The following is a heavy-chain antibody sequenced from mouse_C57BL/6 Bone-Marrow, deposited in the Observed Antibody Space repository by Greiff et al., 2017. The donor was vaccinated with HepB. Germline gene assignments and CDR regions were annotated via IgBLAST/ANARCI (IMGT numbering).Heavy chain of an antibody. Sequence: EVKLMESGGGLVQPGGSLSLSCAASGFTLTDYYMSWVRQPPGKALEWLGFIRNKANGYTTESSASVKGRFTISRDNSQSILYLQVNALRAEDSATYYCASLYGNYGAYWGQGTLVTVSA. V-gene: IGHV7-3*01. CDR1: GFTLTDYY. CDR2: IRNKANGYTT. D-gene: IGHD2-1*01. CDR3: ASLYGNYGAY. J-gene: IGHJ3*01.